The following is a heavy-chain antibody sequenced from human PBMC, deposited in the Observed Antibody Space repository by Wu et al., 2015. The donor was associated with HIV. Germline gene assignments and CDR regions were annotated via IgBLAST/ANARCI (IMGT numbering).Heavy chain of an antibody. CDR1: GYTFTGYY. D-gene: IGHD3-10*01. CDR2: INPNSGGT. Sequence: QVQLVQSGAEVKKPGASVKVSCKASGYTFTGYYMHWVRQAPGQGLEWMGWINPNSGGTNYAQKFQGRVTMTRDTSISTAYMELSRLRSDDTAVYYCARDFGPGITWVVFDYWGQGTLVTVSS. V-gene: IGHV1-2*02. CDR3: ARDFGPGITWVVFDY. J-gene: IGHJ4*02.